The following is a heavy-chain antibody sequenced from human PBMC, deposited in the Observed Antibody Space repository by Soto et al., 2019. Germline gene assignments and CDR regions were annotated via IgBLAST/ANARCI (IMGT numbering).Heavy chain of an antibody. CDR2: IYTSGST. J-gene: IGHJ4*02. V-gene: IGHV4-4*07. Sequence: SETLSLTCTVSGGSISSYYWSWIRQPAGKGLEWIGRIYTSGSTNYNPSLKSRVTMSVDTSKNQFSLKLSSVTAADTAVYYCARGCSSNSCYDVFDYWGQRTLVTVSS. CDR1: GGSISSYY. D-gene: IGHD2-2*01. CDR3: ARGCSSNSCYDVFDY.